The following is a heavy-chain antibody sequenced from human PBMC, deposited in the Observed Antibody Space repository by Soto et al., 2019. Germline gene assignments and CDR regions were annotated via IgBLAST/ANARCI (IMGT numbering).Heavy chain of an antibody. J-gene: IGHJ4*02. CDR2: ICYGAGT. CDR1: GDSINSRSYH. D-gene: IGHD2-21*02. V-gene: IGHV4-39*01. Sequence: PSETLSLTGTVTGDSINSRSYHCGWIRQPPGKGLGGIGSICYGAGTYNNPSLRSRVSMDIETSKDQFSLKLKYVTAADTALYFCARQRTSVVTQAYFDVWGPGSLVT. CDR3: ARQRTSVVTQAYFDV.